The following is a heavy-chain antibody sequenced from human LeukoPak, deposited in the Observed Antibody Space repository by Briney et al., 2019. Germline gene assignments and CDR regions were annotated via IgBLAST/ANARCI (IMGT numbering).Heavy chain of an antibody. CDR1: GYTFTSYA. D-gene: IGHD6-13*01. J-gene: IGHJ6*04. V-gene: IGHV1-3*01. CDR3: ARAAAALGYYYGMDV. CDR2: INAGNGNT. Sequence: ASVKVSCKASGYTFTSYAMHWVRQAPGQRLEWMGWINAGNGNTKYSQKFQGRVTITRDTSASTAYMELRSLRSDDTAVYYCARAAAALGYYYGMDVWGKGTTVTVSS.